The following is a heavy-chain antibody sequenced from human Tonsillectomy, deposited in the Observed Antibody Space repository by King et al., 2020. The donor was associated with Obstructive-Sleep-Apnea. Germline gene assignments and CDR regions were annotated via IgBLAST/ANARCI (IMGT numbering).Heavy chain of an antibody. CDR2: MYYSGNT. V-gene: IGHV4-59*08. CDR1: VGSISNYY. D-gene: IGHD5-12*01. CDR3: ARHRGVEDYGGYGDYFDY. Sequence: QLQESGPGLVKPSETLSLTCTVSVGSISNYYWSWIRQPPGNGLEWIGYMYYSGNTNFNPSLKSRVTISADTSKIQFSLRRSSVTAADTAVYYCARHRGVEDYGGYGDYFDYWGQGTLVTVSS. J-gene: IGHJ4*02.